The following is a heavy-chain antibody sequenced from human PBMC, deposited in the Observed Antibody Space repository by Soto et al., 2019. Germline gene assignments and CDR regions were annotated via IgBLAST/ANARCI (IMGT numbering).Heavy chain of an antibody. Sequence: PGGSLRLSCAASGFTFSSYAMSWVRQAPGKGLEWVSAISGSGGSTYYADSVKGRFTISRDNSKNTLYLQMNSLRAEDTAVYYCAKDPVTMIVGTINAFDIRGQGTMVTVSS. CDR3: AKDPVTMIVGTINAFDI. CDR1: GFTFSSYA. J-gene: IGHJ3*02. V-gene: IGHV3-23*01. D-gene: IGHD3-22*01. CDR2: ISGSGGST.